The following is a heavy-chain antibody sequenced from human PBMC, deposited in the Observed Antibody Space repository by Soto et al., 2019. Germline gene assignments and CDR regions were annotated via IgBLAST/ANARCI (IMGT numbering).Heavy chain of an antibody. CDR3: ARQVATIYYYYYGLDI. Sequence: SETLSLTCIVSGGSISNNSFSWGWIRQPPGKGLEWIGTIYHTGGTHYNPSLKSRLTMSVDTSNDQFSLTLNSLTAADTAVYYCARQVATIYYYYYGLDIWGQGTTVTVSS. CDR2: IYHTGGT. J-gene: IGHJ6*02. CDR1: GGSISNNSFS. D-gene: IGHD5-12*01. V-gene: IGHV4-39*01.